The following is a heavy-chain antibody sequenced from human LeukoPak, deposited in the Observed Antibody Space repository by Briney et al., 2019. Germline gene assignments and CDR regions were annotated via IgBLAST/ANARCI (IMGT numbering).Heavy chain of an antibody. J-gene: IGHJ4*02. V-gene: IGHV3-48*02. Sequence: RGSLRLSCAPSGFTFSSYSMNWVRQAPGNGLEWVSYISLSSSTIYYADSVKGRFTTSRDNAKNSLYLQMNSLRDEDTAVYYCAKPPRSASYSSYWGQGTLVTVSS. CDR3: AKPPRSASYSSY. CDR1: GFTFSSYS. D-gene: IGHD1-26*01. CDR2: ISLSSSTI.